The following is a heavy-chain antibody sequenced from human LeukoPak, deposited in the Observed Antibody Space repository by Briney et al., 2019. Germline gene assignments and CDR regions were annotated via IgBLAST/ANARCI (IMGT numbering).Heavy chain of an antibody. Sequence: PGGSLRLSCAASGFTFDDYAMHWVRQAPGKGLEWVSGISWNSGSIDYADSVKGRFTISGDNAKNSLYLQMNSLRAEDTALYYCAKDRDSSGYYHFDYWGQGTLVTVSS. CDR1: GFTFDDYA. D-gene: IGHD3-22*01. J-gene: IGHJ4*02. V-gene: IGHV3-9*01. CDR2: ISWNSGSI. CDR3: AKDRDSSGYYHFDY.